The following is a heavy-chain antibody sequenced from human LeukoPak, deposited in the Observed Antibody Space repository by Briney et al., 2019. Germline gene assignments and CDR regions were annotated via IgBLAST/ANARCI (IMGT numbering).Heavy chain of an antibody. J-gene: IGHJ4*02. CDR3: ARAKYRSPLDY. D-gene: IGHD2-15*01. Sequence: ASVKVSCKASGYTFTSYGISWVRQAPGQGLEWMGWISAYNGNTNYAQKLQGRVTMTTDTSTSTAYVELRSLRSDDTAVYYCARAKYRSPLDYWGQGTLVTVSS. V-gene: IGHV1-18*01. CDR1: GYTFTSYG. CDR2: ISAYNGNT.